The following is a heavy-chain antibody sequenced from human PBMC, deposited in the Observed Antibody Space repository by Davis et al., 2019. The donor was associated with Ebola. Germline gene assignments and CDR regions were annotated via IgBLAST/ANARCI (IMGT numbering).Heavy chain of an antibody. D-gene: IGHD3-3*01. CDR2: VSHSVRER. V-gene: IGHV3-30*04. Sequence: PGGSLRLSCAASGFIFSNYAMHWVRQAPGKGLEWAAVVSHSVRERFYADSVKGRFTISRATSKKTLYLQMNSLTADDTSVYYCARAGFDEVLDYWGQGTPVTVSS. J-gene: IGHJ4*02. CDR1: GFIFSNYA. CDR3: ARAGFDEVLDY.